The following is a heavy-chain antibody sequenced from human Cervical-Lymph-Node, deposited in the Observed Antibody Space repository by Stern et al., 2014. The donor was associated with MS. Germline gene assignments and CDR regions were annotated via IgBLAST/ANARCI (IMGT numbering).Heavy chain of an antibody. Sequence: QLVPSGPEVKKPGTSVKVSCKASGFTFTSSAVQWVRQARGQRLEWLGWSDVGSGNTNYAQKFQERVTITRDMSTSTAYMELSSLRSEDTAVYYCAARANYYDSPGDWFDPWGQGTLVTVSS. CDR1: GFTFTSSA. CDR2: SDVGSGNT. V-gene: IGHV1-58*01. D-gene: IGHD3-22*01. J-gene: IGHJ5*02. CDR3: AARANYYDSPGDWFDP.